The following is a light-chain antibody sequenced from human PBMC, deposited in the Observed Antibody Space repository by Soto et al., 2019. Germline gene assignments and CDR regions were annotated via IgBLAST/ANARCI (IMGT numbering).Light chain of an antibody. CDR3: QSYDSSLSGSGV. CDR2: ANS. J-gene: IGLJ3*02. CDR1: SSNIGAGYD. Sequence: QLVLTQPPSVSGAPGQRVTISCTGSSSNIGAGYDVQWYQHLPGTAPKLLIYANSQRPSGVPDRFSGSKSGTSASLAITGLQAEDEADYYCQSYDSSLSGSGVFGGGTQLTVL. V-gene: IGLV1-40*01.